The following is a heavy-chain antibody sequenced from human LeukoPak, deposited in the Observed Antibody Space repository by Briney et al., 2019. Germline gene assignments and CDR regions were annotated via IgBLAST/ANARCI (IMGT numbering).Heavy chain of an antibody. V-gene: IGHV3-11*04. Sequence: GRSLRLSCAASGFTFSDYYMSWIRQAPGKGLEWVSYISSSGSTIYYADSVKGRFTISRDNAKNSLYLQMNSLRAEDTAVYYCAREYYYDSSGYSSGYGMDVWGQGTTVTVSS. CDR1: GFTFSDYY. J-gene: IGHJ6*02. CDR3: AREYYYDSSGYSSGYGMDV. D-gene: IGHD3-22*01. CDR2: ISSSGSTI.